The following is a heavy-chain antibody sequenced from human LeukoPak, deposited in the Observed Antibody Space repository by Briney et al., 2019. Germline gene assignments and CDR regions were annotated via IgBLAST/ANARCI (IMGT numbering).Heavy chain of an antibody. Sequence: ASVKVSCKASGGTFSSNAISWVRQAPGQGLEWMGRIIPIFGTANYAQKFQGRVTITTDESTSTAYMELSSLRSEDTAVYYCAVPDSSGYYPFDYWGQGTLVTVSS. V-gene: IGHV1-69*05. D-gene: IGHD3-22*01. J-gene: IGHJ4*02. CDR1: GGTFSSNA. CDR2: IIPIFGTA. CDR3: AVPDSSGYYPFDY.